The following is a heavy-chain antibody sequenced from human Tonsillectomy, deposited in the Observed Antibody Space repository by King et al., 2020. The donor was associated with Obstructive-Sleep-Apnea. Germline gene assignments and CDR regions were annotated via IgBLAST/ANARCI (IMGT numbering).Heavy chain of an antibody. D-gene: IGHD4-17*01. Sequence: VQLVESGGGLVQPGGSLKLSCVTSGFTFSSYAMSWVRQAPGKGLEWVSSIISGGKTYYADSVKGRFTISPDNSKNTLYLQLNSLRAEDTAVYYCAKDIGTTVTRDYWGQGTLVTVSS. CDR1: GFTFSSYA. V-gene: IGHV3-23*04. J-gene: IGHJ4*02. CDR3: AKDIGTTVTRDY. CDR2: IISGGKT.